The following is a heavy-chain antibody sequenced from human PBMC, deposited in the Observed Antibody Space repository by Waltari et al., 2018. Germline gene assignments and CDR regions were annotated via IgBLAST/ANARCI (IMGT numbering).Heavy chain of an antibody. Sequence: EMHLVESGGGLVQPGGSLTLSCVASGFNVSNNFMNWVRQAPGKGLEWVSIIFTGGSTYYLDSVKPRFTVSRDKSKNTMHLHMTSLRPEDTAIYYCARDIPGDNDRGSFDIWGQGTLVTVSS. V-gene: IGHV3-66*02. CDR2: IFTGGST. D-gene: IGHD3-22*01. CDR1: GFNVSNNF. J-gene: IGHJ3*02. CDR3: ARDIPGDNDRGSFDI.